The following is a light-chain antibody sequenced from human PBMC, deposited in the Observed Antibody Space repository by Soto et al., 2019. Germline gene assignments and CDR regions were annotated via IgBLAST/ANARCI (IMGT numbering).Light chain of an antibody. Sequence: EIVLTQSPATLSLSPGERATLSFRASQSVSTYLAWYQQNPGQAPRLLIYETSNSATGIPARFSGSGSGTDFTLTISSLEPEDFAVYYCQHRSNWPRTFGQGTKLEIK. V-gene: IGKV3-11*01. CDR2: ETS. CDR3: QHRSNWPRT. J-gene: IGKJ2*01. CDR1: QSVSTY.